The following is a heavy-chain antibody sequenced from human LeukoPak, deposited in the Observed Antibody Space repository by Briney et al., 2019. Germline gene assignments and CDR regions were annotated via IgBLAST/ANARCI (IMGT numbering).Heavy chain of an antibody. J-gene: IGHJ4*02. Sequence: GGSLRLSCAACGLSFGSYVMSWVRQAPGKGLEWVSAISSDCGRTYYVDSAKGRFTISRDNSKNTLYLQVNSLRAEDTAVYYCEIKLTSGKLNWGQGILVTVSS. D-gene: IGHD3-10*01. CDR3: EIKLTSGKLN. CDR2: ISSDCGRT. V-gene: IGHV3-23*01. CDR1: GLSFGSYV.